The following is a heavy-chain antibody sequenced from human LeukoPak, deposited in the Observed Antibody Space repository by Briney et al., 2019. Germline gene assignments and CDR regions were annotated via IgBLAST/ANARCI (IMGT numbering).Heavy chain of an antibody. Sequence: GGSLRLTCAVSGITLSNYGMTWVRQAPGKGLEWVAGISDTGGRTNYADSVKGRFTISRDNPKNTLYLQMNSLRAEDTAVYFCAKRGVVIRVILVGFHKEAYYFDSWGQGALVTVSS. CDR2: ISDTGGRT. CDR1: GITLSNYG. J-gene: IGHJ4*02. D-gene: IGHD3-22*01. V-gene: IGHV3-23*01. CDR3: AKRGVVIRVILVGFHKEAYYFDS.